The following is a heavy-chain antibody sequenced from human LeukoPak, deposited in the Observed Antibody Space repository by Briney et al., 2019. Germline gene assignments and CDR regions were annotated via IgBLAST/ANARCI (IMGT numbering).Heavy chain of an antibody. D-gene: IGHD3-22*01. V-gene: IGHV4-61*02. J-gene: IGHJ4*02. Sequence: SETLSLTCTVSGGSISSGSYFWSWIRQPAGKGLEWIGRIYTSGSTNYSPSLKSRVTISVDTSRNQFSLNLTSVTAADTAMYYCAREQWAYRSYYASSGYHDYWGQGTLVTVSS. CDR2: IYTSGST. CDR3: AREQWAYRSYYASSGYHDY. CDR1: GGSISSGSYF.